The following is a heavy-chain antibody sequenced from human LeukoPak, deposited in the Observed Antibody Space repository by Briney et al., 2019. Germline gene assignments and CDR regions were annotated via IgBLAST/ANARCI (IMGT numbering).Heavy chain of an antibody. CDR1: GYIFTSYY. CDR2: TYPGGPDT. D-gene: IGHD6-13*01. V-gene: IGHV5-51*01. CDR3: ARAASGTARFDF. J-gene: IGHJ4*02. Sequence: GESLKISCKVSGYIFTSYYIGWVRHMPGKGLQWMGVTYPGGPDTRYSPSFQGQVTISADKSIGTAYLQWSSLEASDTAIYYCARAASGTARFDFWGQGTLVTVSS.